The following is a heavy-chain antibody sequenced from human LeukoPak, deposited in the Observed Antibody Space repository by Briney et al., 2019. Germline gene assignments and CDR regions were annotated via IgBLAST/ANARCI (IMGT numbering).Heavy chain of an antibody. CDR3: AKVTSMVAAQN. CDR2: ISGSGGTT. CDR1: GFTFSSYA. J-gene: IGHJ4*02. D-gene: IGHD2-15*01. Sequence: GGSLRLSCAASGFTFSSYAMSWVRQAPGKGQEWVSGISGSGGTTYYADSVKGRFTISRDNSKNTLYLQMNSLRAEDTAVYYCAKVTSMVAAQNWGRGILVTVSS. V-gene: IGHV3-23*01.